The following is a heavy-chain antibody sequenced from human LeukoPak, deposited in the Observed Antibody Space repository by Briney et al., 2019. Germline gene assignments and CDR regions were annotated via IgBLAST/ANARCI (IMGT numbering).Heavy chain of an antibody. CDR1: GFTFSTYW. Sequence: GGSLRLSCAAPGFTFSTYWMHWVRQVPGKGLVWVSRINSDGTTTNYADSVKGRFTISRDNAKNTLYLQMSSLRAEDTAIYYCAREEAPVEGDDAFDIWGQGTMVTVSS. CDR3: AREEAPVEGDDAFDI. CDR2: INSDGTTT. D-gene: IGHD3-16*01. J-gene: IGHJ3*02. V-gene: IGHV3-74*01.